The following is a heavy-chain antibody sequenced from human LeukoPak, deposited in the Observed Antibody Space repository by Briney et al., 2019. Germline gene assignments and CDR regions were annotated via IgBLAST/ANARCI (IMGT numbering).Heavy chain of an antibody. J-gene: IGHJ4*02. D-gene: IGHD3-10*01. Sequence: GGSLRLSCVASGLTFNSHSMSWVRQAPGMGLEWVSVVSTNGDVTFYADSVKGRFTISRDNSKNTLFLQMNSLRAEDTAVYYCAKLSLSGRSQSADYWGQGTLVTVSS. CDR3: AKLSLSGRSQSADY. CDR2: VSTNGDVT. V-gene: IGHV3-23*01. CDR1: GLTFNSHS.